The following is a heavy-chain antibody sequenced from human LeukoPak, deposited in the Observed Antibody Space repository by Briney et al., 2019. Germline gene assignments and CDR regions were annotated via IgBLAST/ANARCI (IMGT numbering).Heavy chain of an antibody. Sequence: SQTLSFTCAISGDSVFSNSAAWNWIRRSPSRGLEWLRRTYYRSKWYNDYAVSVKSRITINPDTSKNQFSLQLNSVTPEDTAVYYCARGGWNDELDYWGQGTLVTVSS. J-gene: IGHJ4*02. CDR1: GDSVFSNSAA. D-gene: IGHD1-1*01. CDR3: ARGGWNDELDY. CDR2: TYYRSKWYN. V-gene: IGHV6-1*01.